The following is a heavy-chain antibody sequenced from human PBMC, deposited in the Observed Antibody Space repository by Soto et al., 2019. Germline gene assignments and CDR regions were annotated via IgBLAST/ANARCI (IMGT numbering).Heavy chain of an antibody. CDR3: ARDLGYYYYGMDV. V-gene: IGHV3-33*08. J-gene: IGHJ6*02. D-gene: IGHD7-27*01. Sequence: PGGSLRLSCAASGFNFSSYGMHWVRQAPGKGLEWVAVIWYDGSNKYYADSVKGRFTISRDNSKNTLYLQMNSLRAEDTAVYYCARDLGYYYYGMDVWGQGTTVTVSS. CDR2: IWYDGSNK. CDR1: GFNFSSYG.